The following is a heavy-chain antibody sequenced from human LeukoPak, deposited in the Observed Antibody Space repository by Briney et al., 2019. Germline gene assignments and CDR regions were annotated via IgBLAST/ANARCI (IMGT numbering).Heavy chain of an antibody. Sequence: GASVKVSCKASGYTFTSYDINWVRQATGQGLEWMGWMNPNSRNTGYAQKFQGRVTMTRNTSISTAYMELSSLRSEDTAVYYCARARYNWNYFSEVGQNWFDPWGQGTLVTVSS. V-gene: IGHV1-8*01. CDR2: MNPNSRNT. CDR3: ARARYNWNYFSEVGQNWFDP. CDR1: GYTFTSYD. D-gene: IGHD1-7*01. J-gene: IGHJ5*02.